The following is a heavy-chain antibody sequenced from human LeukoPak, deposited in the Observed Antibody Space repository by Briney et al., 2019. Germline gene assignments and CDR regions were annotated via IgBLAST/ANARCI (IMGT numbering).Heavy chain of an antibody. Sequence: SVKVSCKASGGTFSSYAISWVRQAPGRGLEWMGRIIPIFGTANYAQKFQGRVTITTDESTSTAYMELSSLRSEDTAVYYCARDWDTGNGYWGQGTLVTVSS. V-gene: IGHV1-69*05. D-gene: IGHD5-18*01. CDR2: IIPIFGTA. J-gene: IGHJ4*02. CDR1: GGTFSSYA. CDR3: ARDWDTGNGY.